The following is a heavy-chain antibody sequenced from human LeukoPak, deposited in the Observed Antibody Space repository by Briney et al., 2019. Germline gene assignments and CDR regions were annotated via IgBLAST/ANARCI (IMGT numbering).Heavy chain of an antibody. Sequence: GGSLRLSCAAPGLTFSDRYMGWIRQAPGKGLEWVSYISDNGRNIYYADSVKGRFTISRDNAKNSLYLQMNRPGAEDTAVYYCARVPGYYDSSGYRGGDVAFDIWGQGTMVTVSS. V-gene: IGHV3-11*04. CDR2: ISDNGRNI. J-gene: IGHJ3*02. CDR3: ARVPGYYDSSGYRGGDVAFDI. CDR1: GLTFSDRY. D-gene: IGHD3-22*01.